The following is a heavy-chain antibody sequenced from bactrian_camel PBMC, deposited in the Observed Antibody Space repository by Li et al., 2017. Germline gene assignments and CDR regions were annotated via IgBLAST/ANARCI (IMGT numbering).Heavy chain of an antibody. CDR2: IVPGGRSA. Sequence: DVQLVESGGGSVQSGGSLTLSCVAPGYTTSSKCIGWFRRAPGKENETVASIVPGGRSANLADFAKGRFTISQDAARDTVYLQMSSLKPEDTAMYYCAALPRGSLYACNSYTIKFGVHNQGTQVTVS. V-gene: IGHV3S40*01. D-gene: IGHD2*01. J-gene: IGHJ4*01. CDR1: GYTTSSKC.